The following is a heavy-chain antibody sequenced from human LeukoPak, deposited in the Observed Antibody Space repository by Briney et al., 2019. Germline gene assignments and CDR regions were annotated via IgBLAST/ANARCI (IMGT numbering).Heavy chain of an antibody. CDR2: IYYSGST. J-gene: IGHJ4*02. D-gene: IGHD6-13*01. CDR3: ARDGRRYSSTWSFDY. CDR1: GGSISGYY. Sequence: SETLSLTCTVSGGSISGYYWSWIRQPPGKGLEWVGYIYYSGSTNYNPSLKSRVTLSVDTSKNRFSLKLSSVTAADTAVYFCARDGRRYSSTWSFDYWGQGTLVTVSS. V-gene: IGHV4-59*01.